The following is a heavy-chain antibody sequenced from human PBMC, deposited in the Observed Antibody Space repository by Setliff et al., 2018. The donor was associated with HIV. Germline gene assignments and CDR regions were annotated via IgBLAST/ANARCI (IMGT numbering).Heavy chain of an antibody. D-gene: IGHD3-22*01. J-gene: IGHJ4*02. Sequence: SETLSLTCAVYGESFSGYYWSWIRQPPGEGLEWIGEINHSGNTNYNPSLKSRVTISVVTSKSHFSLKMTSVTAADTAIYFCARGALSLTMTKLLSFFDSWGQGTQVTVSS. CDR3: ARGALSLTMTKLLSFFDS. CDR1: GESFSGYY. V-gene: IGHV4-34*01. CDR2: INHSGNT.